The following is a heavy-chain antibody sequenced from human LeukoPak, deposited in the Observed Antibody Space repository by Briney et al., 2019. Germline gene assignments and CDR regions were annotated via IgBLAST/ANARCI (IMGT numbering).Heavy chain of an antibody. CDR1: GFTFSSYS. Sequence: PGGSLRLSCAASGFTFSSYSMNWVRQAPGKGLEWVSSISSSSSYVYYADSVKGRFTISRDNAKNSLYLQMNCLRAEDTAVYYCARDRPGYCTNGVCYAPLHYWGQGTLVTVSS. CDR2: ISSSSSYV. CDR3: ARDRPGYCTNGVCYAPLHY. J-gene: IGHJ4*02. V-gene: IGHV3-21*01. D-gene: IGHD2-8*01.